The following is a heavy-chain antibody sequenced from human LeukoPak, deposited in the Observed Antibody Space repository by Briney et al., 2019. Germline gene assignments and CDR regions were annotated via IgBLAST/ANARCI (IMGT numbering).Heavy chain of an antibody. V-gene: IGHV1-69*13. Sequence: GASVTVSCTASGGTFSSYAISWVRQAPGQGLEWMGGIIPIFGTANYAQKFQGRVTITADESTSTAYMELSSLRSEDTAVYYCARQGEMATTDYWGQGTLVTVSS. CDR2: IIPIFGTA. J-gene: IGHJ4*02. D-gene: IGHD5-24*01. CDR1: GGTFSSYA. CDR3: ARQGEMATTDY.